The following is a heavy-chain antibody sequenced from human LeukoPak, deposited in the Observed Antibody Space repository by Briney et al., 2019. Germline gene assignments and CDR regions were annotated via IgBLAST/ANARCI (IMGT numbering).Heavy chain of an antibody. D-gene: IGHD3-10*01. CDR2: ISFDGSNT. J-gene: IGHJ4*02. Sequence: GKSLRLYCAASGFTFYRYGLNWVRQAPGKGLEWVSFISFDGSNTYYADFVKGRFTISRDNSKNTLYLQMNSLGPEDTAIYFCAKGSGSPDHWGQGTLVIVSS. CDR1: GFTFYRYG. CDR3: AKGSGSPDH. V-gene: IGHV3-30*18.